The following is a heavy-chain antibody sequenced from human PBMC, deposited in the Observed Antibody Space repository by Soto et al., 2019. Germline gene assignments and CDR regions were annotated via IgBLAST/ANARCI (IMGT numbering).Heavy chain of an antibody. D-gene: IGHD2-21*01. CDR2: IYYSGST. Sequence: SETLSLTCTVSGGSISIGGYYWSWIRQHPGKGLEWIGYIYYSGSTYYNPSLKSRVTISVDTSKNQFSLKLSSVTAADTAVYYCAASCVACGGFNYYGMDVWGQGTTVT. J-gene: IGHJ6*02. V-gene: IGHV4-31*03. CDR3: AASCVACGGFNYYGMDV. CDR1: GGSISIGGYY.